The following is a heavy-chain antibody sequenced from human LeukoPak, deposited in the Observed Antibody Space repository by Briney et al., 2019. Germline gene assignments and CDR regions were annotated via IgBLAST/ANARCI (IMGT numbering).Heavy chain of an antibody. CDR3: AKMPDSGYYYFNPSLGYFDY. J-gene: IGHJ4*02. V-gene: IGHV3-23*01. Sequence: GGSLRLSCAASGFTFSSYAMSWVRQAPGKGLEWVSAIRGSGGSTYYADSVKGRFTISRDNSKNTLYLQMNSLRAEDTAVYYCAKMPDSGYYYFNPSLGYFDYWGQGTLVTVSS. D-gene: IGHD3-22*01. CDR1: GFTFSSYA. CDR2: IRGSGGST.